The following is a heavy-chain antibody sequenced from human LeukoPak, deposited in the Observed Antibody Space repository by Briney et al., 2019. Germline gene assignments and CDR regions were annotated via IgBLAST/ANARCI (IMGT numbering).Heavy chain of an antibody. V-gene: IGHV1-58*02. J-gene: IGHJ4*02. CDR2: IVVGSGNT. Sequence: TSVNVSCKASGFTFTISAMQWVRQARGQRLEWIGWIVVGSGNTNYAQKFQERVTITRDMSTSTAYMELSSLRSEDTAVYYCAAIISRPSYGSGEIDYWGQGTLVTVSS. CDR3: AAIISRPSYGSGEIDY. CDR1: GFTFTISA. D-gene: IGHD5-18*01.